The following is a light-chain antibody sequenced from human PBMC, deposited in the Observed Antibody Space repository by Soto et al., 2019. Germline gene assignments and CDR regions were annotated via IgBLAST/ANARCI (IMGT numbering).Light chain of an antibody. CDR1: QGISSW. V-gene: IGKV1-12*02. CDR2: AAS. Sequence: DIQMTQSPSSVSASVGDRVTITCRASQGISSWLAWYQQKPGEAPTLLICAASSLQTGVPSRFSGSASGTDFTLTISSLQPEDSATYYCQHANSFPWTFGQGTKVEIK. CDR3: QHANSFPWT. J-gene: IGKJ1*01.